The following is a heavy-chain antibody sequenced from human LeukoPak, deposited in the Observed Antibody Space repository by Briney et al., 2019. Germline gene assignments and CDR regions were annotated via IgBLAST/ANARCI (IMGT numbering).Heavy chain of an antibody. CDR3: AKDGSGWYTYYFDY. V-gene: IGHV3-23*01. D-gene: IGHD6-19*01. J-gene: IGHJ4*02. CDR2: ISGSGGST. Sequence: GGSLRLSCAASGFTFSSYAMSWVRQAPGKGLEWVSTISGSGGSTSYADSVKGRFTISRDNSKNTLYLQMDSLRAEDTAVYYCAKDGSGWYTYYFDYWGQGTLVTVSS. CDR1: GFTFSSYA.